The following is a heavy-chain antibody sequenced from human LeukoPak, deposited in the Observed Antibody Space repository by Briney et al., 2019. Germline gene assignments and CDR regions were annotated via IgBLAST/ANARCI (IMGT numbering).Heavy chain of an antibody. CDR3: ARDFLSSKWYYFDY. V-gene: IGHV4-59*11. J-gene: IGHJ4*02. CDR2: IYHDGST. D-gene: IGHD6-13*01. Sequence: SETLSLTCTVSGGSITSHFWSWIRQSPGKGLEWIGYIYHDGSTNYNPSLESRVTLSVDTSKNQYSLELSSVTAADTAVYYCARDFLSSKWYYFDYWGQGTLVTVSS. CDR1: GGSITSHF.